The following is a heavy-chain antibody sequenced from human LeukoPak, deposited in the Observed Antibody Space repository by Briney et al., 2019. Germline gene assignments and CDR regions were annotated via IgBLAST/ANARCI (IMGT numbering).Heavy chain of an antibody. CDR3: ARAERFLEWYEDAFDI. V-gene: IGHV1-18*01. CDR1: GDTFSSYA. J-gene: IGHJ3*02. Sequence: ASVKVSCKTSGDTFSSYAISWVRQAPGQGLEWMGWISAYNGNTKYAQKLQGRVTMTTGPSTSTAYMELRSLRSDDTALYYCARAERFLEWYEDAFDIWGQGTMVTVSS. CDR2: ISAYNGNT. D-gene: IGHD3-3*01.